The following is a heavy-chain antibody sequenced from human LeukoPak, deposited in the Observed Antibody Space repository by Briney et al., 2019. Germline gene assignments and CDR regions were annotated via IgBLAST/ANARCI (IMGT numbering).Heavy chain of an antibody. CDR2: ISGSGGST. V-gene: IGHV3-23*01. J-gene: IGHJ4*02. D-gene: IGHD2-15*01. CDR1: GFTVSSYA. Sequence: PGGSLRLSCAAAGFTVSSYAMSWVRQAPGKGLECVSAISGSGGSTYYADSVKGRFTISRDNSKNTLYLQMNSLKAEDTAVYYCAKSPLDGGYFDYWGQGTLVTVSS. CDR3: AKSPLDGGYFDY.